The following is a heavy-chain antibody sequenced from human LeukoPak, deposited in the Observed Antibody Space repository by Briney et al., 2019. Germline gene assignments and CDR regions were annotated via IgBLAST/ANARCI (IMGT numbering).Heavy chain of an antibody. Sequence: GGSLRLSCAASGFTFSSYGMNWVRQAPGKGLEWVSSISSSSSYIYYADSVKGRFTISRDNAKNSLYLQMNSLRAEDTAVYYCARGLTGTGTTGTDYWGQGTLVTVSS. J-gene: IGHJ4*02. D-gene: IGHD1-7*01. V-gene: IGHV3-21*01. CDR2: ISSSSSYI. CDR1: GFTFSSYG. CDR3: ARGLTGTGTTGTDY.